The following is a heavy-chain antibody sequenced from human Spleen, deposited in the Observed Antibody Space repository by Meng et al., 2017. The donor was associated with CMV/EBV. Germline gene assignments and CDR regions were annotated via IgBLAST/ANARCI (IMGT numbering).Heavy chain of an antibody. D-gene: IGHD3-9*01. Sequence: GESLKISCAASGFTFSSYAMNWVRQAPGKGLDWVSVIYSGGSSVYYTDSVKGRFTISRDNSKKTLYLQMNSLRPEDTAVYYCARDGDVLTGYLPDYWGQGTLVTVSS. V-gene: IGHV3-23*03. CDR3: ARDGDVLTGYLPDY. CDR1: GFTFSSYA. J-gene: IGHJ4*02. CDR2: IYSGGSSV.